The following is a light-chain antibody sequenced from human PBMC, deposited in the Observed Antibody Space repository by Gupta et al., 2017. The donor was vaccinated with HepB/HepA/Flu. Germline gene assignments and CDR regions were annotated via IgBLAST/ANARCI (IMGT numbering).Light chain of an antibody. V-gene: IGLV1-47*01. Sequence: QSVLTHPPLASGTPGHRVSISCSGSSSNIGSNYVYWYQQLPRTAPKLLIYRNNHRPSGVPDRFSGSKSGTSASLAISGLRSEDEADYYCAAWDDSLSGWVFGGGTKLTVL. CDR3: AAWDDSLSGWV. J-gene: IGLJ3*02. CDR2: RNN. CDR1: SSNIGSNY.